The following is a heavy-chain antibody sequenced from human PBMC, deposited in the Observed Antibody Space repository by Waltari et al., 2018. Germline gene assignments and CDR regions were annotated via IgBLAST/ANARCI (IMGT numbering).Heavy chain of an antibody. CDR3: TSPPTY. CDR1: GLNVGSTY. Sequence: EVQLLESGGGLIQPGGSLRLSCAVSGLNVGSTYMSWVRQAPGKGREWVSVVYPAGNTYYADSVKGRFTISRDSSDNTFSLQMNNLKVEDTAVYYCTSPPTYWGQGTQVTVSS. V-gene: IGHV3-53*01. CDR2: VYPAGNT. J-gene: IGHJ4*02.